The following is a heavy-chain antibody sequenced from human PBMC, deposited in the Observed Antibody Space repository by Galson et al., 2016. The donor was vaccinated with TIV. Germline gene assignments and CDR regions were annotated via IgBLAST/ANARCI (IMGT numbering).Heavy chain of an antibody. V-gene: IGHV1-69*13. Sequence: SVKVSCKASGGTFNKYAISWVRQAPGQGLEWMGGIIPIFRTSRYAQKFQGRVTITADEYMSTVDMELSSLRFEDTAVYFCASQYRSSPNLGVMDVWGQGTTVTVSS. CDR1: GGTFNKYA. CDR3: ASQYRSSPNLGVMDV. D-gene: IGHD6-6*01. CDR2: IIPIFRTS. J-gene: IGHJ6*02.